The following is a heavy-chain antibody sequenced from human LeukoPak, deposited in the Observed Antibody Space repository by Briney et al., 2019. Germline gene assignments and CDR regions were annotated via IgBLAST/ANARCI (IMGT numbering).Heavy chain of an antibody. CDR1: GFIFNNYA. V-gene: IGHV3-7*03. CDR2: VKYDEIEK. J-gene: IGHJ4*02. Sequence: GGSLRLSCAGSGFIFNNYAMHWVRQPPGKGLEWVANVKYDEIEKYHVDSVKGRFTISRDNAKNSLYLQMNSLRAEDTAVYYCARDTGALVTHFDYWGQGTLVTVSS. CDR3: ARDTGALVTHFDY. D-gene: IGHD5-18*01.